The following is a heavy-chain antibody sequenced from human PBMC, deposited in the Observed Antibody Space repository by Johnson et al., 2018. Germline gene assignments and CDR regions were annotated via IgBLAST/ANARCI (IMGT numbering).Heavy chain of an antibody. Sequence: EVQLVESGGGLVQPGGSLRLSCTTSGFTFSSYAMSWVRQAPGKGLEWVSAISGSGGSTYYADSVKGRFTISRDNSKNTLYLQMNSLRAEDTAVNYCAKDQSRGPYYMDVWGKGTTVTVSS. CDR2: ISGSGGST. CDR1: GFTFSSYA. CDR3: AKDQSRGPYYMDV. D-gene: IGHD6-13*01. J-gene: IGHJ6*03. V-gene: IGHV3-23*04.